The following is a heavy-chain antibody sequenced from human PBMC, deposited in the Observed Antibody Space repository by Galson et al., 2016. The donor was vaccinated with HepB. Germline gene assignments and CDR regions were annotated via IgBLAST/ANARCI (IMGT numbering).Heavy chain of an antibody. J-gene: IGHJ4*02. CDR2: IYPSGDTT. CDR3: VREGLPEVKYFDY. Sequence: SVKVSCKASGYTITSYYMHWVRQAPGQGLEWMGVIYPSGDTTNYSQRFRGGVTMTRDTSTNTVYMELSSLRSEDTAVYYCVREGLPEVKYFDYWGQGTLVTVSS. V-gene: IGHV1-46*01. CDR1: GYTITSYY. D-gene: IGHD2-2*01.